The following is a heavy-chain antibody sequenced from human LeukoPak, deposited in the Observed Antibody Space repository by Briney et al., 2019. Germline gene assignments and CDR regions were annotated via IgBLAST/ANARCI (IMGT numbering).Heavy chain of an antibody. D-gene: IGHD3-10*01. CDR2: TSYSGST. CDR3: ARSGLVRGVST. Sequence: ASETLSLTCTVSGDSMSSYYWTWIRQPPGKELEWIGSTSYSGSTNYNPSLKSRVTMSIDPSKNQFSLKLNSVTAADTAVYYCARSGLVRGVSTWGQGTLVTVSS. V-gene: IGHV4-59*01. CDR1: GDSMSSYY. J-gene: IGHJ4*02.